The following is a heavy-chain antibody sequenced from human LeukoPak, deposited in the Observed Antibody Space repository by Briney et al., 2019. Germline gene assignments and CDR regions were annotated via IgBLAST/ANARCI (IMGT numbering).Heavy chain of an antibody. V-gene: IGHV1-18*01. CDR3: ARVDRITMIVVVSLDY. Sequence: ASVKVSCKASGYTFTSYGISWVRQAPGQGLEWMGWISAYNGNTNYAQKLQGGVTMTTDTSTSTAYMELRSLRSDDTAVYYCARVDRITMIVVVSLDYWGQGTLVTVSS. CDR1: GYTFTSYG. CDR2: ISAYNGNT. J-gene: IGHJ4*02. D-gene: IGHD3-22*01.